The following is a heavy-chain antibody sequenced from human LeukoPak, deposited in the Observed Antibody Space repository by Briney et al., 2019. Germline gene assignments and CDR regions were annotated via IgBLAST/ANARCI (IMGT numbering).Heavy chain of an antibody. D-gene: IGHD6-19*01. CDR1: GYSISSGYY. J-gene: IGHJ4*02. Sequence: SETVSLTCAVSGYSISSGYYWGWIRQPPGKGLEWIGSIYNSGSTYYNPSLKSRVTISVDTSKNQFSLKLSSVTAADTAVYYCARRHASGWYFDYWGQGTLVTVSS. V-gene: IGHV4-38-2*01. CDR2: IYNSGST. CDR3: ARRHASGWYFDY.